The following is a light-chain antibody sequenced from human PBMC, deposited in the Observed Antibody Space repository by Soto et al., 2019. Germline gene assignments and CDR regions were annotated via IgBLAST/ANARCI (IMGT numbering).Light chain of an antibody. Sequence: DVQMSPSPSSLSAFVGDRVTITCRASQTISTYVNWYRQKPGKAPNLLIYNAFILQSGVPSRFSGSGSGTDFTLTISSLQPEDFATYYCQQNYYTPQTFGQGTKVDMK. CDR3: QQNYYTPQT. J-gene: IGKJ1*01. CDR1: QTISTY. V-gene: IGKV1-39*01. CDR2: NAF.